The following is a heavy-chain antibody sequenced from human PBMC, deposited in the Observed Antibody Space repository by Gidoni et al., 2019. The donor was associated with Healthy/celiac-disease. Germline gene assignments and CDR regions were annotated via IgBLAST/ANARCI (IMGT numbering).Heavy chain of an antibody. CDR2: ISGSGGST. J-gene: IGHJ4*02. CDR3: AKPLKRTLYYFDY. CDR1: GFTFSSYA. V-gene: IGHV3-23*01. Sequence: EVQLLESGGGLVQPGGSLSLSCADSGFTFSSYAMSWVRQAPGKGLEWVSAISGSGGSTYYADSVKGRFTISRDNSKNTLYLQMNSLRAEDTAVYYCAKPLKRTLYYFDYWGQGTLVTVSS.